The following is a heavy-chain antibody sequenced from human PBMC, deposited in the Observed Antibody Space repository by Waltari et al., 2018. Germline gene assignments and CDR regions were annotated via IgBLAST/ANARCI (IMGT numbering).Heavy chain of an antibody. Sequence: QVQLQQWGAGLLKPSETLSLTCAVYGGSFRGYYWRWIRQPPGKGLAWIGEINHSGSTNYNPSLKSRVTISVDTSKNQFSLKLSSVTAADTAVYYCARGKGIAALYYYYYYMDVWGKGTTVTISS. CDR3: ARGKGIAALYYYYYYMDV. D-gene: IGHD6-6*01. V-gene: IGHV4-34*01. CDR1: GGSFRGYY. CDR2: INHSGST. J-gene: IGHJ6*03.